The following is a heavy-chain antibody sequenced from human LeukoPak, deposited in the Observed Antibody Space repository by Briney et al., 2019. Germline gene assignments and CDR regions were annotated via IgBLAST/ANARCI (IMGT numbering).Heavy chain of an antibody. Sequence: GRSLRLSCAVSGFTFSDYYIGWIRQAPGRGMGWVSYISSSSSYTNYTDSVKGRFAISRDNAKNSLYLQMNSLRAGDTAVYHCASIPTYYYDSSGSAVDYWGQGTLVTVSS. CDR3: ASIPTYYYDSSGSAVDY. D-gene: IGHD3-22*01. J-gene: IGHJ4*02. CDR2: ISSSSSYT. V-gene: IGHV3-11*03. CDR1: GFTFSDYY.